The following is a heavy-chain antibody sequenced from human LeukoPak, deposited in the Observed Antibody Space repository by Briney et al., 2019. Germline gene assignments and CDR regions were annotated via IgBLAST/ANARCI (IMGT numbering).Heavy chain of an antibody. CDR2: ISGGGSGT. Sequence: GGSLRLSCAASGFTFDSYAMSWVRQAPGKGLEWVSAISGGGSGTYYADSVKGRFTISRDNSKNTLYLQMNSLRDEDTAVYYYAKDQVIAAAANSDYWGQGTLVTVSS. D-gene: IGHD6-13*01. CDR1: GFTFDSYA. J-gene: IGHJ4*02. V-gene: IGHV3-23*01. CDR3: AKDQVIAAAANSDY.